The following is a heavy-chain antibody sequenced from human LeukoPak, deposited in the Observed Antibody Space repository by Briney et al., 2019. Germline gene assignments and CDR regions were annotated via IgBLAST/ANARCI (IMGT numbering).Heavy chain of an antibody. CDR2: MYSGGST. J-gene: IGHJ4*02. Sequence: GGSLRLSCAASGFSVRSNYMSWVRQSPRKGLEWVSIMYSGGSTDYADSVKGRFIISRDHSKNTLYLQMNSLRVEDTAVYYCARVWGIAAAGGEIEYWGQGTLVTVSS. CDR1: GFSVRSNY. CDR3: ARVWGIAAAGGEIEY. D-gene: IGHD6-13*01. V-gene: IGHV3-53*01.